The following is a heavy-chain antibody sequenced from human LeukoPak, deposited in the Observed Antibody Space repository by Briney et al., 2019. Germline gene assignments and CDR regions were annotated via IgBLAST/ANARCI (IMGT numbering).Heavy chain of an antibody. CDR3: ARGLEATYYYDSSGYLNWFDP. CDR1: GYTFTSYG. CDR2: ISAYNGNT. V-gene: IGHV1-18*01. Sequence: ASVKVSCKASGYTFTSYGISWVRQAPGQGLEWMGWISAYNGNTNYAQKLQGRVTMTTDTSTSTAYMELRSLRSDDTAVYYCARGLEATYYYDSSGYLNWFDPWGQGTLVTVSS. D-gene: IGHD3-22*01. J-gene: IGHJ5*02.